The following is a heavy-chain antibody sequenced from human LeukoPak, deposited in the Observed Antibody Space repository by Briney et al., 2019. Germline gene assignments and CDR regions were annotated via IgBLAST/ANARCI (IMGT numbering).Heavy chain of an antibody. J-gene: IGHJ4*02. V-gene: IGHV4-59*01. CDR3: ARESYDSSGYYVSYYFDY. CDR1: GGSISSYY. D-gene: IGHD3-22*01. Sequence: SETLSLTCPVSGGSISSYYWSWIRQPPGKGLEWIGYIYYSGSTNYNPSLKSRVTISVDTSKNQFSLKLSSVTAADTAVYYCARESYDSSGYYVSYYFDYWGQGTLVTVSS. CDR2: IYYSGST.